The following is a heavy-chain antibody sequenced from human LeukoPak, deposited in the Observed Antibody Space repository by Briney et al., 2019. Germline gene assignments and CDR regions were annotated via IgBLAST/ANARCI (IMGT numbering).Heavy chain of an antibody. CDR1: RFTFSSYS. CDR2: IRYDGTNK. CDR3: ATGLKDCSGGSCYSVGGDY. J-gene: IGHJ4*02. V-gene: IGHV3-30*02. Sequence: GGSLRLSCAASRFTFSSYSMNWVRQAPGKGLEWVAFIRYDGTNKYYADSVKGRFTISRDNSKNTLFLQMNSLRTEDTAVYYCATGLKDCSGGSCYSVGGDYWGQGTLVTVSS. D-gene: IGHD2-15*01.